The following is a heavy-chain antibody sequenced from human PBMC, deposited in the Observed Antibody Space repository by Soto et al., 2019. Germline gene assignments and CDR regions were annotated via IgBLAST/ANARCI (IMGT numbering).Heavy chain of an antibody. CDR3: AREGRGGISWFDH. CDR2: IYYSGST. Sequence: PSETLSITCTVSGGSISSSSYYWGWIRQPPGKGLEWIGSIYYSGSTYYNPSLKSRVTISVDTSKNQFSLKLSSVTAADTAVYYCAREGRGGISWFDHWGQGTLVPVSS. CDR1: GGSISSSSYY. V-gene: IGHV4-39*02. J-gene: IGHJ5*02. D-gene: IGHD3-3*02.